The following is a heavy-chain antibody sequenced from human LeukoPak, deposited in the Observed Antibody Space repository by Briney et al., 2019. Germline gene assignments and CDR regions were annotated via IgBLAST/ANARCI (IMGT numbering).Heavy chain of an antibody. V-gene: IGHV5-51*01. CDR1: GYSFTNYW. CDR3: ARRPGLGWTFGEYFDS. J-gene: IGHJ4*02. Sequence: GESLKISCKGSGYSFTNYWIGWVRQMPGKGLEWMGIIYAGDSDTRYSPSFQGQVTISADKSISTAYLQWSSLKASDTAMYYCARRPGLGWTFGEYFDSGAREPWSPSPQ. CDR2: IYAGDSDT. D-gene: IGHD3-16*01.